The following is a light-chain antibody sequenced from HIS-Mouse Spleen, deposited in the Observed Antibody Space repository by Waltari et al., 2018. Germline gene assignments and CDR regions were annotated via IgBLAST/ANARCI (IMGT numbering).Light chain of an antibody. CDR1: SSVVGSYNL. CDR2: EGS. V-gene: IGLV2-23*01. J-gene: IGLJ3*02. Sequence: QSALTQPASVSGSPGQSITISCTGTSSVVGSYNLVSWYQQPPGKAPNLMIYEGSKRPSGVSNRFSGSKSGNTASLTISGLQAEDEADYYCCSYAGSSTWVFGGGTKLTVL. CDR3: CSYAGSSTWV.